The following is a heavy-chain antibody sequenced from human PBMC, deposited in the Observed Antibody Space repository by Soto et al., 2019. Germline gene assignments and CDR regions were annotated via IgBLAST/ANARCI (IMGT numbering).Heavy chain of an antibody. J-gene: IGHJ4*02. D-gene: IGHD6-19*01. CDR1: GFTFSTYS. Sequence: GGSLRLACAASGFTFSTYSMNWVRQAPGKGLEWVSSINGSSDYTHYAELLRGRFTIARDNANTSLYMKMNSLRAEDTAMYFCANPLMAGIYFDSWGQGTLVTVSS. CDR2: INGSSDYT. V-gene: IGHV3-21*04. CDR3: ANPLMAGIYFDS.